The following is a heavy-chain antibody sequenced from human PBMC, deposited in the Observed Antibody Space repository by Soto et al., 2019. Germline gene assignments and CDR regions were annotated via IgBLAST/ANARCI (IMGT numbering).Heavy chain of an antibody. D-gene: IGHD3-22*01. V-gene: IGHV4-39*01. J-gene: IGHJ4*02. CDR2: IYYSGST. Sequence: SETLSLTCTVSGGSISSSNYYWGWIRQPPGKGLEWIGSIYYSGSTYYNPSLKSRVTISVDTSKNQFSLKLSSVTAADTAVYDCVRLVYDSSGYRPCWGQGALVTVS. CDR3: VRLVYDSSGYRPC. CDR1: GGSISSSNYY.